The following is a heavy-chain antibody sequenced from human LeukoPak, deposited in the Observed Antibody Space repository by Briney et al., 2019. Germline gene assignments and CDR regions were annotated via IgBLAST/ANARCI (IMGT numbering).Heavy chain of an antibody. CDR2: IWYDGCNK. V-gene: IGHV3-33*06. Sequence: PGGSLRLSCAASGFTFSNYGMHWVRQAPGKGLEWVAVIWYDGCNKYYADSVKGRFTISRDNSKNTLYLQMNSLRAEDTAVYYCAKGKGQNWDPFDYWGQGTLVTVSS. CDR3: AKGKGQNWDPFDY. D-gene: IGHD7-27*01. CDR1: GFTFSNYG. J-gene: IGHJ4*02.